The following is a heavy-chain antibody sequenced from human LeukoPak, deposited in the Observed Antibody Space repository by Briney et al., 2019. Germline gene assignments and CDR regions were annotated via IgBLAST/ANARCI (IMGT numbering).Heavy chain of an antibody. CDR3: ARVLRSMGKWLVRVFQH. CDR2: MNPNSGNT. CDR1: GYTSTSYD. D-gene: IGHD6-19*01. J-gene: IGHJ1*01. V-gene: IGHV1-8*01. Sequence: ASVKVSCKASGYTSTSYDINWVRQATGQGLEWMGWMNPNSGNTGYAQKFQGRVTMTRNTSISTAYMELSSLRSEDTAVYYCARVLRSMGKWLVRVFQHWGQGTLVTVSS.